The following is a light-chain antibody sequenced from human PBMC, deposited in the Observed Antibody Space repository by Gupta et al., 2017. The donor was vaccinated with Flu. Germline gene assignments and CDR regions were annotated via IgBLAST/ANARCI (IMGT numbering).Light chain of an antibody. CDR3: ASWDDSLSGVV. Sequence: RVTVSCSGRTSNIGSNYVFWYQQFPGTAPKLLIYRNDQRPSGFPDRFSDSKSGTSASLAISGLRSEDEADYFCASWDDSLSGVVFGGGTKLTVL. V-gene: IGLV1-47*01. CDR2: RND. CDR1: TSNIGSNY. J-gene: IGLJ2*01.